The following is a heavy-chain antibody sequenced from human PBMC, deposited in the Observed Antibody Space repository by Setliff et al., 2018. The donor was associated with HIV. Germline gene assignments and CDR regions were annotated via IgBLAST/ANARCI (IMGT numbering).Heavy chain of an antibody. V-gene: IGHV4-4*02. CDR3: ARLPDINSWPFDY. CDR1: GVSISDNNW. Sequence: PSETLSLTCDVSGVSISDNNWWSWVRQPPGRGLEWIGEVYHSGSTNYNPSLKSRVTISVDKSKNQFSLSLSSVTAADTAVYYCARLPDINSWPFDYWARGTLVTVSS. CDR2: VYHSGST. J-gene: IGHJ4*02. D-gene: IGHD6-13*01.